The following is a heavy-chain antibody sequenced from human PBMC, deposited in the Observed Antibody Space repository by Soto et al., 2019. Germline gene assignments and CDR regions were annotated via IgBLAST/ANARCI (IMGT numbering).Heavy chain of an antibody. CDR1: GFTFSDYY. CDR2: ISSSSSYT. V-gene: IGHV3-11*06. J-gene: IGHJ4*02. D-gene: IGHD1-26*01. Sequence: GGSLRLSCAASGFTFSDYYMSWIRQAPGKGLEWVSYISSSSSYTNYADSVKGRFTISRDNAKNSLYLQMNGLRAEDTAVYYCARTSYWIWDYWGQGTLVTVSS. CDR3: ARTSYWIWDY.